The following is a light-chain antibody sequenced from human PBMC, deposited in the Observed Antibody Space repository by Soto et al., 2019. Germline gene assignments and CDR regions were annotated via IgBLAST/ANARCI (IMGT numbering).Light chain of an antibody. V-gene: IGKV3-20*01. J-gene: IGKJ1*01. CDR3: QHYGSSRWT. CDR2: GAS. CDR1: QRVSSTY. Sequence: EIVLTQSPGTLSLSPGERATLSCRASQRVSSTYLAWYQQKPGQAPRLLIYGASSRATGIPDRFSGSGSGTDFTLTISRLEPEDFAVYYCQHYGSSRWTFGQGTRVDI.